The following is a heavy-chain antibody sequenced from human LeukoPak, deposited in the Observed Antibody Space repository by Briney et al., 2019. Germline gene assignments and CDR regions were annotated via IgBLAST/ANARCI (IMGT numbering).Heavy chain of an antibody. V-gene: IGHV4-39*01. Sequence: PSETLSLTCTVSGGSISSYYWGWIRQPPGKGLEWIGSIYYSGSTYYNPSLKSRVTISVDTSKNQFSLKLSSVTAADTAVYYCARILWLDYYYYGMDVWGQGTTVTVSS. J-gene: IGHJ6*02. CDR3: ARILWLDYYYYGMDV. CDR1: GGSISSYY. D-gene: IGHD3-10*01. CDR2: IYYSGST.